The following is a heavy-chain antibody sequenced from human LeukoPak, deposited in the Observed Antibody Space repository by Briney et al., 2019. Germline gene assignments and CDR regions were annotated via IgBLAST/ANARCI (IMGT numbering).Heavy chain of an antibody. CDR3: ASEKLLWFGEGAFDI. D-gene: IGHD3-10*01. CDR2: IYYSGST. CDR1: GFTFSSYN. Sequence: GSLRLSCAASGFTFSSYNMNWVRQAPGKGLEWIGSIYYSGSTYYNPSLKSRVTISVDTSKNQFSLKLSSVTAADTAVYYCASEKLLWFGEGAFDIWGQGTMVTVSS. J-gene: IGHJ3*02. V-gene: IGHV4-39*07.